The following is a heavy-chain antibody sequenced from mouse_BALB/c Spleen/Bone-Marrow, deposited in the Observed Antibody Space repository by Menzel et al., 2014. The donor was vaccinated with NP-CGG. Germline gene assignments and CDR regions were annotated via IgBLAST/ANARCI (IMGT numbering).Heavy chain of an antibody. V-gene: IGHV2-9*02. D-gene: IGHD3-2*01. Sequence: QVQLQQSGPGLVAPSQSLSITCTVSGFSLTSYGVHWVRQPPGKGLEWLGVIWAGGSTNYNSALMSRLCISKDNSKSQVFLKMNSLQTDDTAMYYCARALDSSGYGFAYWGQGTLVTVSA. CDR2: IWAGGST. CDR1: GFSLTSYG. CDR3: ARALDSSGYGFAY. J-gene: IGHJ3*01.